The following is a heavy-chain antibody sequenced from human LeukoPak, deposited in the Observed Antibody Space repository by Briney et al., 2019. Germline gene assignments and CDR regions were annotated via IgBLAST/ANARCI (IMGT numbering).Heavy chain of an antibody. CDR2: FSNSGTN. V-gene: IGHV4-61*08. J-gene: IGHJ4*02. Sequence: SGPALVKPTQTLTLTCTFSGFSLSTSGMCVSWIRQPPGKGLEWIGYFSNSGTNNYNPSLKGRVTMSVDTSKNQFSLKLSSVTAADTAVYYCARGSNWGDYWGQGTLVTVSS. CDR3: ARGSNWGDY. CDR1: GFSLSTSGMC. D-gene: IGHD7-27*01.